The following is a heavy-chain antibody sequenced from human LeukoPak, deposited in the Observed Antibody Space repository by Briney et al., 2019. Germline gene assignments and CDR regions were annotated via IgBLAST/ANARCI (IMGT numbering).Heavy chain of an antibody. CDR2: IYTSGSN. CDR3: AXEXADXGGYYYYHYMDV. V-gene: IGHV4-4*07. D-gene: IGHD4-23*01. J-gene: IGHJ6*03. Sequence: GGSXXSYYWSWIRQPAGKGLEWIGRIYTSGSNNYNPSLKSRVTMSVDTSKNQFSLKLSSVTAADTAMYYCAXEXADXGGYYYYHYMDVWGKGTTVTISS. CDR1: GGSXXSYY.